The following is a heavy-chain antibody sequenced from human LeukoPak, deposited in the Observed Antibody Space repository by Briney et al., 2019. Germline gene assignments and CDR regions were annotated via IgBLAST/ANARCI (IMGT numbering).Heavy chain of an antibody. D-gene: IGHD3-9*01. CDR2: FDPEDGET. V-gene: IGHV1-24*01. CDR1: GYTLTELS. J-gene: IGHJ6*02. Sequence: EASVKVSCKVSGYTLTELSMHWVRQAPRKGLEWMGGFDPEDGETIYAQKFQGRVTMTEDTSTDTAYMELSSLRSEDTAVYYCATDYDNHYGMDVWGQGTTVTVSS. CDR3: ATDYDNHYGMDV.